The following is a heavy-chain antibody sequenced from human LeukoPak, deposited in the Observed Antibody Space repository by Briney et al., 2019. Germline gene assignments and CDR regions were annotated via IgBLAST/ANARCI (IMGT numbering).Heavy chain of an antibody. D-gene: IGHD2-15*01. CDR2: IKQDGSEK. CDR1: GFTFSTYW. CDR3: VRMSHTGAFDY. Sequence: GGSLRLSCAASGFTFSTYWMNWVRQAPGKGLEWVANIKQDGSEKYYVDSVKGRFTISRDNAKNSLYLQMNSLRAEDTAVYYCVRMSHTGAFDYWGQGTLVTVSS. V-gene: IGHV3-7*05. J-gene: IGHJ4*02.